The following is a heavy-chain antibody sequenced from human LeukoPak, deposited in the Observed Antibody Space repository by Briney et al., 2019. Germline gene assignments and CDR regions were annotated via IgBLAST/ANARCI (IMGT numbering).Heavy chain of an antibody. Sequence: PGESLKISCKCSGYSFTRYWICCVRQMPGKGLEWMGIIYPGDSDTRYSPSFQGQVTISADKSISTPYLQWSSLKASDTAMYCCARSSQTGTTGGSCDYWGQGTLVTVSS. V-gene: IGHV5-51*01. D-gene: IGHD1-7*01. CDR1: GYSFTRYW. CDR2: IYPGDSDT. CDR3: ARSSQTGTTGGSCDY. J-gene: IGHJ4*02.